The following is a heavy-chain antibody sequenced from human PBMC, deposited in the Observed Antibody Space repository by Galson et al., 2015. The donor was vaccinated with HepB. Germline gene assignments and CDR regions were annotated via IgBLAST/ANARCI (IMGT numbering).Heavy chain of an antibody. CDR1: GFTFSSYW. CDR2: IKQDGSET. V-gene: IGHV3-7*01. J-gene: IGHJ4*02. D-gene: IGHD3-22*01. Sequence: SLRLSCAASGFTFSSYWMSWVRQAPGKGLEWVANIKQDGSETYYVDSVKGRFTISRDNAQNSLYLQMNSLRAEDTAVYYCARDLTDYYDSSGLINYFDYWGQGTLVTVSS. CDR3: ARDLTDYYDSSGLINYFDY.